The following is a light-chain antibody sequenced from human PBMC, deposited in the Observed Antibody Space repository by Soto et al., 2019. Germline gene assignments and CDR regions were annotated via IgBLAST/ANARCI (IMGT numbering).Light chain of an antibody. CDR2: DVT. CDR3: QSYDSSLSGHVV. V-gene: IGLV2-11*01. J-gene: IGLJ2*01. CDR1: SSDVGSYNS. Sequence: QSALTQPRSVSGSPGQSVTISCTGTSSDVGSYNSVSWYQHHPGKAPKLMIYDVTKRPPGVPDRFSGSKSGNTASLTISGLQAEDEADYYCQSYDSSLSGHVVFGGGTQLTVL.